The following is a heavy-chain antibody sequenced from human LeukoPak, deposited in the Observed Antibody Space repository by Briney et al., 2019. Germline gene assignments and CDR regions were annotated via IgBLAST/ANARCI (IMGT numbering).Heavy chain of an antibody. CDR3: ARETRYYGSGSLYYMDV. Sequence: GASVKVSCKASGGTFSSYAISWVRQAPGQGLEWMGGIIPIFGTANYAQKFQGRVTITADKSTSTAYMELSSLRSEDTAVYYCARETRYYGSGSLYYMDVWGKGTTVTVSS. D-gene: IGHD3-10*01. V-gene: IGHV1-69*06. CDR2: IIPIFGTA. J-gene: IGHJ6*03. CDR1: GGTFSSYA.